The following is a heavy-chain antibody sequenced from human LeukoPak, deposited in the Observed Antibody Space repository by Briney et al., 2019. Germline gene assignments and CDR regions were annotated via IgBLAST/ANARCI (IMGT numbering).Heavy chain of an antibody. CDR3: ARSSGRMYYFDY. Sequence: GGSLRLSCATSGFTFSSYAMHWVRQAPGKGLEWVAVISYDGSNKYYADSVKGRFTISRDNSKNTLYLQMNSLRAEDTAVYYCARSSGRMYYFDYWGQGTLVTVSS. V-gene: IGHV3-30*04. CDR2: ISYDGSNK. J-gene: IGHJ4*02. CDR1: GFTFSSYA. D-gene: IGHD6-19*01.